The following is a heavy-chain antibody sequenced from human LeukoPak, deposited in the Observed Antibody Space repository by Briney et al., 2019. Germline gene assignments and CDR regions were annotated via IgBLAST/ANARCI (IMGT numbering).Heavy chain of an antibody. CDR3: ARFSPRAMGNYLDF. V-gene: IGHV4-30-2*01. D-gene: IGHD7-27*01. Sequence: SETLSLTCAVSGGSISSGSYSWSWIRQPPGKGLEWIGYIYPRGSTYYNPSLRSRVILSLDKSANQFSLNLSSVTAADTAVYYCARFSPRAMGNYLDFWGQGTLVTVSS. J-gene: IGHJ4*02. CDR2: IYPRGST. CDR1: GGSISSGSYS.